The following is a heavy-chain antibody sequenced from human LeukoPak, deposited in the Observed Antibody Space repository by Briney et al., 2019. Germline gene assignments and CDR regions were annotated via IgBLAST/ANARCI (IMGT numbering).Heavy chain of an antibody. Sequence: SVKVSCKASRGTFSSYAISWVRQAPGQGLEWMGGIIPIFGTANYAQKFQGRATITADESTSTAYMELSSLRSEDTAVYYCARLQQSAIAARAVDYWGQGTLVTVSS. CDR2: IIPIFGTA. D-gene: IGHD6-6*01. CDR1: RGTFSSYA. V-gene: IGHV1-69*01. J-gene: IGHJ4*02. CDR3: ARLQQSAIAARAVDY.